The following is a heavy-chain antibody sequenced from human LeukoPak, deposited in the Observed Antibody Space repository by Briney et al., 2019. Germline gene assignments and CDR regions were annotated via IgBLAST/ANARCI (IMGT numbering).Heavy chain of an antibody. CDR3: ARGLPIPSRSWYPFDP. Sequence: ASVKVSCKASGGTFSSYAISWVRQAPGKGLEWLGWISPNNGNTDFAQNFQDRLMMTTDTSTSTVYMELMSLRADDTAVYYCARGLPIPSRSWYPFDPWGQGTLVTVSS. CDR1: GGTFSSYA. J-gene: IGHJ5*02. CDR2: ISPNNGNT. D-gene: IGHD6-13*01. V-gene: IGHV1-18*01.